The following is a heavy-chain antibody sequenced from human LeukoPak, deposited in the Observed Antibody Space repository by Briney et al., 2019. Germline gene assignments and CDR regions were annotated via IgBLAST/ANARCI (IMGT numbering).Heavy chain of an antibody. V-gene: IGHV1-69*13. Sequence: SVKVSCKASGGTFSSYAISWVRQAPGQGLEWMGGIIPIFGTANYAQKFQGRVTITADESTSTAYMELSSLRSEDTAVYYCARVGSSSSGFYYYYMDVWGKGTTVTVSS. CDR2: IIPIFGTA. CDR1: GGTFSSYA. D-gene: IGHD6-6*01. CDR3: ARVGSSSSGFYYYYMDV. J-gene: IGHJ6*03.